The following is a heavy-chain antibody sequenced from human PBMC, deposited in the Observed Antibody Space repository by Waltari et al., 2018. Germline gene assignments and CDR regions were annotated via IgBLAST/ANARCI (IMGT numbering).Heavy chain of an antibody. CDR3: AKDRRYYYYMDV. V-gene: IGHV3-30*18. CDR2: IWYDGSNK. J-gene: IGHJ6*03. CDR1: GFTFSTYG. Sequence: QVQLVESGGGVVQPGRSLRLSCAASGFTFSTYGMHWVRQAPGKGLEWVALIWYDGSNKYYADSVKGRFTISRDNSKNTLYLQMNSLRAEDTAVYYCAKDRRYYYYMDVWGKGTTVIVSS.